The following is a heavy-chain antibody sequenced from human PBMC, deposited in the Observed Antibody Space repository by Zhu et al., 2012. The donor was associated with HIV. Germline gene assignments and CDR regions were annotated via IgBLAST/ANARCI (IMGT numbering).Heavy chain of an antibody. V-gene: IGHV4-38-2*01. Sequence: QVQLQESGPGLVKPSETLSLTCAVSGYSISSGYYWGWIRQPPGKGLEWIGSIYHSGSTYYNPSLKSRVTISVDTSKNQFSLKLSSVTAADTAVYYCATQTPQAMVRGVSGFDPWGHGNPGHRLL. CDR3: ATQTPQAMVRGVSGFDP. D-gene: IGHD3-10*01. CDR2: IYHSGST. CDR1: GYSISSGYY. J-gene: IGHJ5*02.